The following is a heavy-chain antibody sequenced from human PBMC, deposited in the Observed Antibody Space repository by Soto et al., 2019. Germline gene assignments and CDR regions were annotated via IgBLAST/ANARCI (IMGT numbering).Heavy chain of an antibody. CDR3: DFGPSPRRGVRLVMTFHY. D-gene: IGHD3-10*01. Sequence: GGSLRLSCAASGFPFSIYWMSWVRQSPGKGLEWVANIKRDGSEKYYVDSVKGRFTISRDNAKNSLYLQMNSLRAEDTAVYYCDFGPSPRRGVRLVMTFHYWGQGTLVTVFS. J-gene: IGHJ4*02. CDR2: IKRDGSEK. V-gene: IGHV3-7*03. CDR1: GFPFSIYW.